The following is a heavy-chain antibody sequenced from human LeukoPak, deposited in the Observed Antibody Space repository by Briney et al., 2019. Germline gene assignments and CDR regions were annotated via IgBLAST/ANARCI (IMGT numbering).Heavy chain of an antibody. V-gene: IGHV3-11*01. CDR1: GFTFSDYY. D-gene: IGHD1-26*01. Sequence: GGSLRLSCAASGFTFSDYYMSWIRQAPGKGLEWVSYISSSGSTIYYADSLKGRFTISRDNAKNSLYLQMNSLRAEDTAVYYCASGRRRGWFDPWGQGTLVTVSS. CDR3: ASGRRRGWFDP. J-gene: IGHJ5*02. CDR2: ISSSGSTI.